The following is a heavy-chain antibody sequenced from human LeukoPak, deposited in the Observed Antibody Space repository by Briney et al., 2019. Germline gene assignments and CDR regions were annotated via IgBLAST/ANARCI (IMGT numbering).Heavy chain of an antibody. V-gene: IGHV4-4*02. Sequence: SETLSLTCAVSGGSISSSNWWSWVRQPPGKGLEWIGEIYHSGSTNYNPSLKSRVTISVDKSKNQFSLKLSSVTAADTAVYYCARSADLDYYDSSGYVYFDYWGQGTLVTVS. CDR2: IYHSGST. D-gene: IGHD3-22*01. CDR1: GGSISSSNW. CDR3: ARSADLDYYDSSGYVYFDY. J-gene: IGHJ4*02.